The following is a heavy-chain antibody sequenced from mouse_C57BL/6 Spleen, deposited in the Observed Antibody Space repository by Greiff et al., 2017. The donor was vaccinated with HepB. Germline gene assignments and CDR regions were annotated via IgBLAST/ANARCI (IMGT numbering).Heavy chain of an antibody. CDR2: IDPETGGT. Sequence: VQVVESGAELVRPGASVTLSCKASGYTFTDYEMHWVKQTPVHGLEWIGAIDPETGGTAYNQKFKGKAILTADKSSSTAYMELHSLTSEDSAVYYCTSPITTVFDYWGQGTTLTVSS. D-gene: IGHD1-1*01. J-gene: IGHJ2*01. CDR3: TSPITTVFDY. V-gene: IGHV1-15*01. CDR1: GYTFTDYE.